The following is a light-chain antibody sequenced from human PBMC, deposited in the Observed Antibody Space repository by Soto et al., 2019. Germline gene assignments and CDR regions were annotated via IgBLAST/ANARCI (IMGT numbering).Light chain of an antibody. V-gene: IGKV3-11*01. CDR1: QSVSSY. CDR3: QQRSNWLWT. J-gene: IGKJ1*01. Sequence: EIVLTQSPVTLSLSPGERATLSCRASQSVSSYLAWYKQKPGQAPRLLIYDASNRATGIPARFSGSGSGTDFTLTISSLEPEDFAVYYCQQRSNWLWTFGQGTKVEIK. CDR2: DAS.